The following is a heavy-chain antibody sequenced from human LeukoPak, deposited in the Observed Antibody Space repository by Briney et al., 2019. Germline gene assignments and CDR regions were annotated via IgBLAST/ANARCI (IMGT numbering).Heavy chain of an antibody. CDR3: ARDRGGSGPTTTDL. J-gene: IGHJ4*02. Sequence: GRSLRLSCAASGFTFSSHGMHWVRQAPGKGLECATFISYNGNNRYYADSVKGRFTTSRDNAKNTLYLQMNSLRADDTAVYYCARDRGGSGPTTTDLWGQGTLVTVSS. CDR2: ISYNGNNR. D-gene: IGHD6-19*01. CDR1: GFTFSSHG. V-gene: IGHV3-33*01.